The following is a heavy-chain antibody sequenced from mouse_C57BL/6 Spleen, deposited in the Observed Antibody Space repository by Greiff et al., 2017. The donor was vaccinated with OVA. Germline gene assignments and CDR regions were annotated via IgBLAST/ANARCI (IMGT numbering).Heavy chain of an antibody. CDR1: GYAFSSYW. Sequence: VQLQQSGAELVKPGASVKISCKASGYAFSSYWMHWVKQRPGKGLEWIGQIYPGDGDTNYNGKFKGKATLTADKSSSTAYMQLSSLTSEDSAVYFCAREGGSSGYLAWFADWGQGTLVTVSA. CDR2: IYPGDGDT. D-gene: IGHD3-2*02. J-gene: IGHJ3*01. V-gene: IGHV1-80*01. CDR3: AREGGSSGYLAWFAD.